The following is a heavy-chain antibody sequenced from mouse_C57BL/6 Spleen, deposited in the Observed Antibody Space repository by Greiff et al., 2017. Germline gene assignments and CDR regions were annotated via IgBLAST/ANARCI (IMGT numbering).Heavy chain of an antibody. Sequence: EVQGVESGPGLAKPSQTLSLTCSVTGYSITSDYWNWFRKFPGNKLEYIGNISYSGSTYYNPSLKSRISITRDTSKNQYYQQLNSGTTEDTATYYCARSHYYGSSYFDYWGQGTTRTVSS. CDR3: ARSHYYGSSYFDY. CDR1: GYSITSDY. CDR2: ISYSGST. D-gene: IGHD1-1*01. V-gene: IGHV3-8*01. J-gene: IGHJ2*01.